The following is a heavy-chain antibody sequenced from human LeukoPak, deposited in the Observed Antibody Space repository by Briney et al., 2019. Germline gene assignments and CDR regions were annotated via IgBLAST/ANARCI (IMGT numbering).Heavy chain of an antibody. CDR1: GGSISSSGYC. D-gene: IGHD1-26*01. Sequence: SETLSLTCTVSGGSISSSGYCWGWIRQPPGKGLEWIGSIDYSGSTNYNPSLKSRVTISVDTSKNQFSLKLSSVTAADTAVYYCARVRRVGATPFDYWGQGTLVTVSS. J-gene: IGHJ4*02. CDR2: IDYSGST. CDR3: ARVRRVGATPFDY. V-gene: IGHV4-39*07.